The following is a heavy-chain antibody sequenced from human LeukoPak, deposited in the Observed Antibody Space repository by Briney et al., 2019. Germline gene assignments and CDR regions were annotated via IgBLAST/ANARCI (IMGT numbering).Heavy chain of an antibody. D-gene: IGHD3-10*01. J-gene: IGHJ4*02. CDR1: GGSISSTSW. CDR2: IYHSGYS. V-gene: IGHV4-4*02. Sequence: SETLSLTCAVSGGSISSTSWWSWVRQPPGKGLEWIGEIYHSGYSNYNASLGSRVTISVDTSKNQFSLKLTSVTAADTAVYYCARAYGSGSYLYLDYWGQGTLVTVSS. CDR3: ARAYGSGSYLYLDY.